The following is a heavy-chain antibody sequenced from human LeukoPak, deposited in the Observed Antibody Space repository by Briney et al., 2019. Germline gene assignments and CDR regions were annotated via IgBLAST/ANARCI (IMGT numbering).Heavy chain of an antibody. D-gene: IGHD5-12*01. V-gene: IGHV5-51*01. J-gene: IGHJ4*02. CDR3: ARRSPDGYSGSDFDY. CDR2: IYPGDYDT. Sequence: GAYLQFSCKGSGYSFTSYWYGWGRRLPGKGRGWMGVIYPGDYDTRYSPSFQGQVTISADKSISTAYLQWSRLKASDTAMYYCARRSPDGYSGSDFDYWGQGTLVTVSS. CDR1: GYSFTSYW.